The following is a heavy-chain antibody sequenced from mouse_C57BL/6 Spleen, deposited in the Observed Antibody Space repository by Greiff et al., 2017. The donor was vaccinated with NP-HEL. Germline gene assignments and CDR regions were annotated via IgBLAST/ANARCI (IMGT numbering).Heavy chain of an antibody. Sequence: VKLQESGAELVKPGASVKLSCKASGYTFTSYWMQWVKQRPGQGLEWIGEIDPSDSYTNYNQKFKGKATLTVDTSSSTAYMQLSSLTSEDSAVYYCARERRDYAMDYWGQRTSVTVSS. J-gene: IGHJ4*01. CDR3: ARERRDYAMDY. CDR2: IDPSDSYT. D-gene: IGHD2-12*01. CDR1: GYTFTSYW. V-gene: IGHV1-50*01.